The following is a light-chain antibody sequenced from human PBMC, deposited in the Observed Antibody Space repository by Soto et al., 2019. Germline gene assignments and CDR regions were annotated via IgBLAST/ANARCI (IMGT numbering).Light chain of an antibody. CDR3: MQDTHWPPT. CDR1: RSLVYSDGNAY. V-gene: IGKV2-30*01. Sequence: DVVMTQSPLSLPVTLGQPASISCRSSRSLVYSDGNAYLNWFQQRPGQSPRRLIYKASNRDSGVPDRLSGRGSGTDFTLQISRVEAEDVGVYYCMQDTHWPPTFGRGTRVEIK. J-gene: IGKJ1*01. CDR2: KAS.